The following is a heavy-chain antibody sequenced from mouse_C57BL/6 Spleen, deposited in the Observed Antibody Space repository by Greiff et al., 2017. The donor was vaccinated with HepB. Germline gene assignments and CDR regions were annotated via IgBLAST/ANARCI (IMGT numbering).Heavy chain of an antibody. CDR1: GYAFSSSW. CDR2: IYPGDGDT. V-gene: IGHV1-82*01. J-gene: IGHJ4*01. CDR3: ARGDHYYAMDY. Sequence: QVQLKQSGPELVKPGASVKISCKASGYAFSSSWMNWVKQRPGKGLEWIGRIYPGDGDTNYNGKFKGKATLTADKSSSTAYMQLSSLTSEDSAVYFCARGDHYYAMDYWGQGTSVTVSS.